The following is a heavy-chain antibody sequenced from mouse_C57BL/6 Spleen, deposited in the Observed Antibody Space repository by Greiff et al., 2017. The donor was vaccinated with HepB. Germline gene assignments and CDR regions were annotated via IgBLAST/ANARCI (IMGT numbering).Heavy chain of an antibody. J-gene: IGHJ4*01. CDR3: SRHTRLYDYDQAMYY. V-gene: IGHV2-6-1*01. CDR1: GFSLTSYG. Sequence: VKLMESGPGLVAPSQSLSITCTVSGFSLTSYGVHWVRQPPGKGLEWLVVIWSDGSTTYNSALKSRLSISKDNSKSQVFLKMNSLQTDDTAMYYCSRHTRLYDYDQAMYYWGQGTSVTVSS. D-gene: IGHD2-4*01. CDR2: IWSDGST.